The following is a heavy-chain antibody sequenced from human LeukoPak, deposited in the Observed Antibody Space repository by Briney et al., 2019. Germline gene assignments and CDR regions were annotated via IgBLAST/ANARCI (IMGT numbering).Heavy chain of an antibody. J-gene: IGHJ4*02. V-gene: IGHV1-2*02. Sequence: GASVKVSCKASGYTFTGYYMHWVRQAPGQGLEWMGWINPNSGGTNYAQKFQGRVTMTRDTSISTAYMELSRLRSDDTAVYYCAGDKKGYCSSTGCLNLDYWGQGTLVTVSS. D-gene: IGHD2-2*01. CDR2: INPNSGGT. CDR1: GYTFTGYY. CDR3: AGDKKGYCSSTGCLNLDY.